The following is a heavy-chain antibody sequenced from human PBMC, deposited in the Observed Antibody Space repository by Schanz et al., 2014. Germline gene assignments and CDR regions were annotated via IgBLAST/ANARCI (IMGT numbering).Heavy chain of an antibody. V-gene: IGHV3-23*01. J-gene: IGHJ3*01. Sequence: EVQLLESGGGLVEPGGSLRLSCAASGFSFSSYAMSWVRQAPGKGLEWVSYVSRSTPDIYYADSVKGRFTISRDNSKSTLYLQMNSLRAEDTAVYYCTTDNGHFAFDFWGQGTMVTVSS. CDR3: TTDNGHFAFDF. CDR1: GFSFSSYA. CDR2: VSRSTPDI. D-gene: IGHD2-8*01.